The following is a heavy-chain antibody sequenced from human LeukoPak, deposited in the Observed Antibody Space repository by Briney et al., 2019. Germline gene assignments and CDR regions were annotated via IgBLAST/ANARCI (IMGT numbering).Heavy chain of an antibody. Sequence: GGSMRLSCAASGFTFSSYWMSWVRKAPGKGLQWVANIKEDGSEKYYVDSVKGRFTISRDNAKNAMYLQMNSLRAEDTAVYYCARVARGNPYYFDYWGQGTLVTVSS. CDR1: GFTFSSYW. V-gene: IGHV3-7*01. J-gene: IGHJ4*02. D-gene: IGHD4-23*01. CDR2: IKEDGSEK. CDR3: ARVARGNPYYFDY.